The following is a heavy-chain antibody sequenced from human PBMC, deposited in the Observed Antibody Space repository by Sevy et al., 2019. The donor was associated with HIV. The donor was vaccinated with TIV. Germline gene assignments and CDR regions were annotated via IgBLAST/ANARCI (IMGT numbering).Heavy chain of an antibody. CDR2: IYGTVVST. J-gene: IGHJ4*02. Sequence: GGSLRLSCAASGFTFSSYALSWVRQAPGKGLEWVSAIYGTVVSTYYADSVKGRFTISRDNAKNSLYLQMNSLRAEDTAVYYCVRTVSGTFRYDDYWGQGTLVTVSS. CDR1: GFTFSSYA. D-gene: IGHD3-16*02. CDR3: VRTVSGTFRYDDY. V-gene: IGHV3-23*01.